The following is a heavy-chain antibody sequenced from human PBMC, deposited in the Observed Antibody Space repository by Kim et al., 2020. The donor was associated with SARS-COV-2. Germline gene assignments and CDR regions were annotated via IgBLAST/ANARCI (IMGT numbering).Heavy chain of an antibody. Sequence: TRYSPSFQGQVTISVDKSISTAYLQWSSLKVPDTAMYYCARSNWNDFYFDDWGQGTLVTVSS. V-gene: IGHV5-51*01. D-gene: IGHD1-1*01. CDR2: T. J-gene: IGHJ4*02. CDR3: ARSNWNDFYFDD.